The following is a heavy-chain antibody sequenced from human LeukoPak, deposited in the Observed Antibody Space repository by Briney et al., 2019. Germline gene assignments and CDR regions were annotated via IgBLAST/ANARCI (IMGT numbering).Heavy chain of an antibody. CDR3: ARDPGVLVGATGY. CDR1: GFTFSSYS. Sequence: GGSLRLSCAAFGFTFSSYSMNWVRQAPGKGLEWVSSISSSSSYIYYADSVKGRFTISRDNAKNSLYLQMNSLRAEDTAVYYCARDPGVLVGATGYWGQGTLVTVSS. V-gene: IGHV3-21*01. D-gene: IGHD1-26*01. CDR2: ISSSSSYI. J-gene: IGHJ4*02.